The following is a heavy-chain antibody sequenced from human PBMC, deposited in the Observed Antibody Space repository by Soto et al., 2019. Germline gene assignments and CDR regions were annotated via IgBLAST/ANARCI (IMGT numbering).Heavy chain of an antibody. CDR3: ARHQLFCYGQMVPTSPDY. CDR2: IYPGDSDT. D-gene: IGHD2-2*01. J-gene: IGHJ4*02. CDR1: GYSFTSYW. V-gene: IGHV5-51*01. Sequence: GESLKISCKGSGYSFTSYWIGWLRQMPGKGLEWMGIIYPGDSDTRYSPSFQGQVTISADTSISTAYLQWSSLKASDTAMYYCARHQLFCYGQMVPTSPDYWGPATLVTRSS.